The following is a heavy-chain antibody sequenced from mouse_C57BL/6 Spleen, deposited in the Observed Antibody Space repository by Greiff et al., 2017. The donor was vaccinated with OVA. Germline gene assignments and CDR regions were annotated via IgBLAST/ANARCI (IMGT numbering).Heavy chain of an antibody. V-gene: IGHV5-6*01. CDR1: GFTFSSYG. J-gene: IGHJ2*01. CDR2: ISSGGGYT. CDR3: ARHFSPYYFDY. Sequence: EVKLVESGGDLVKPGGSLKLSCAASGFTFSSYGMSWVRQTPDKRLEWVATISSGGGYTYYPDSVKGRFTISRDNAKNTLYLQLSSLKSEDTAMYYCARHFSPYYFDYWGQGTTLTVSS.